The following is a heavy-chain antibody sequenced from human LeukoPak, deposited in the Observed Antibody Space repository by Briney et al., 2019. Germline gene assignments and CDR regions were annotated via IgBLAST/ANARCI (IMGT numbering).Heavy chain of an antibody. CDR2: IYYSGST. D-gene: IGHD6-13*01. CDR1: GGPISSSSYY. Sequence: SSETLSLTCTVSGGPISSSSYYWGWIRQPPGKGLEWIGNIYYSGSTYYNPSLKSRVTISVDTSNNQFSLKLSSVTAADTAVYYCARLGASSWQYYFDYWGQGTLVTVSS. CDR3: ARLGASSWQYYFDY. J-gene: IGHJ4*02. V-gene: IGHV4-39*01.